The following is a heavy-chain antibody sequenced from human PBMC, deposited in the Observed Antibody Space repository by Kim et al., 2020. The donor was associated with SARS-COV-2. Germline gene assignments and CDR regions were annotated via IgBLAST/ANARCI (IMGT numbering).Heavy chain of an antibody. V-gene: IGHV3-23*01. J-gene: IGHJ2*01. CDR1: GFTFSNNA. CDR2: ITASGYDS. D-gene: IGHD3-9*01. Sequence: GGSLRLSCAASGFTFSNNAMAWVRQAPGKGLEWVSAITASGYDSFYAGSVRGRFTISRDNSKNTLYLQMNSLRAEDTAIYYCAKILPYWYFDLWGRGTLV. CDR3: AKILPYWYFDL.